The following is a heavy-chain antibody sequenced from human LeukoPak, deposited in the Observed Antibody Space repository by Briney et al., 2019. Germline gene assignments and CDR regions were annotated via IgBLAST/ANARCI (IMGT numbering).Heavy chain of an antibody. CDR2: INHSGST. J-gene: IGHJ2*01. CDR3: ARGSIAEVSWADR. V-gene: IGHV4-34*01. CDR1: GGSFSGYY. D-gene: IGHD2/OR15-2a*01. Sequence: SETLSLTCAVYGGSFSGYYWSWIRQPAGKGLEWIGEINHSGSTNYNPSLKSRVTISVDTSKNQSSLKLSSVTAAYTAVYYGARGSIAEVSWADRWGRGTLVTVSS.